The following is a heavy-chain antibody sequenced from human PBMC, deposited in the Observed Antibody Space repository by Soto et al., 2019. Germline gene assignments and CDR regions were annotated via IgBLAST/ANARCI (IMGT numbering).Heavy chain of an antibody. J-gene: IGHJ6*02. CDR1: GFAFDTYG. CDR3: AKDRDPYYYYYLMDV. V-gene: IGHV3-30*18. CDR2: MSYDGSKI. Sequence: PXVSLLLSCEASGFAFDTYGMHWIRQGSGQGLEWVATMSYDGSKIYYRDSVRGRFSISRDDSKRTLYLQMNSLRAEDTAVYYCAKDRDPYYYYYLMDVWGQGTTVTVSS.